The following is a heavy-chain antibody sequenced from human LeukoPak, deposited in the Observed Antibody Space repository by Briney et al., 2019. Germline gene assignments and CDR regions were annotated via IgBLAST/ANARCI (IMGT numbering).Heavy chain of an antibody. CDR2: IISIFGTA. D-gene: IGHD5-12*01. Sequence: SVKVSCKASGGTFSSYAISWVRQAPGQGLEWMGGIISIFGTANYAQKFQGRVTITADESTSTAYMELSSLRSEDTAVYYCARVISGSGAFDIWGQGTMVTVSS. J-gene: IGHJ3*02. CDR1: GGTFSSYA. CDR3: ARVISGSGAFDI. V-gene: IGHV1-69*13.